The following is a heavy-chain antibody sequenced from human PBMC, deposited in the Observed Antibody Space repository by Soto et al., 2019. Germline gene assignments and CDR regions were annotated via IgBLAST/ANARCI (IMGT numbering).Heavy chain of an antibody. V-gene: IGHV1-69*13. D-gene: IGHD4-4*01. J-gene: IGHJ5*02. Sequence: SLKVSCKASGGTFSSYAISWARQAPGQGLEWMGGIIPIFGTANYAQKFQGRVTITADESTSTAYMELSSLRSEDTAVYYCARVVTPYNWFDPWGKGTLVTVSS. CDR2: IIPIFGTA. CDR3: ARVVTPYNWFDP. CDR1: GGTFSSYA.